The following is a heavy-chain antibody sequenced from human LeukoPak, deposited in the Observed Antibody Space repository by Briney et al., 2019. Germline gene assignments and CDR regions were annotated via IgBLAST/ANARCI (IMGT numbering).Heavy chain of an antibody. J-gene: IGHJ4*02. V-gene: IGHV4-59*01. Sequence: SETLSLTCTVSGGSISSYYWTWIRQPPGKGLEWIGNAYYSGSTDYNPSLKSRVTISLDTSKNQFSLKLTSVTAADTALYYCASGSGWLPVFWGQGTLVTVSS. D-gene: IGHD6-19*01. CDR2: AYYSGST. CDR1: GGSISSYY. CDR3: ASGSGWLPVF.